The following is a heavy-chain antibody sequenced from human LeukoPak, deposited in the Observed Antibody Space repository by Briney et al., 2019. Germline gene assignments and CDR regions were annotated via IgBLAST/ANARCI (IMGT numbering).Heavy chain of an antibody. CDR2: IYHSGST. CDR1: GYSISSGYY. Sequence: SETLSLTCTVSGYSISSGYYWGWIRQPPGKGLEWIGSIYHSGSTYYNPSLKSRVTILVDTSKNQFSLKLSSVTAADTAMYYCARVDRYHYYLDVWGKGTTVTVSS. V-gene: IGHV4-38-2*02. CDR3: ARVDRYHYYLDV. J-gene: IGHJ6*03.